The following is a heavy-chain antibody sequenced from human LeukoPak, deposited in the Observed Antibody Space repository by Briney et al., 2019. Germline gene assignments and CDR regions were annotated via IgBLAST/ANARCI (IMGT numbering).Heavy chain of an antibody. CDR2: INHSGST. Sequence: SETLSLTCAVYGGSFSVYHWSWIRQPPGKGLEWIGEINHSGSTNHIPSLKSRVTISIDTSKNQFSLKLSSVTAADTAVYYCARHYSSSPFYWGQGTLVTVSS. J-gene: IGHJ4*02. D-gene: IGHD6-13*01. V-gene: IGHV4-34*01. CDR1: GGSFSVYH. CDR3: ARHYSSSPFY.